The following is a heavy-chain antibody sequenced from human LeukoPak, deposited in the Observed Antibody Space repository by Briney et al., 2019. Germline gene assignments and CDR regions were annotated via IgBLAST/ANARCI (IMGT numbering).Heavy chain of an antibody. D-gene: IGHD4-17*01. J-gene: IGHJ4*02. V-gene: IGHV3-21*03. CDR3: ARRLNYGDYGKDY. CDR1: GFTFSTYS. CDR2: ISSSSRYI. Sequence: GGSLRLSCAASGFTFSTYSMNWVRQAPGKGLEWVSNISSSSRYIYFADSVKGRFTISTGNAKNSLYLQMNSLRAEDTAVYSCARRLNYGDYGKDYWGQGTLVTVSS.